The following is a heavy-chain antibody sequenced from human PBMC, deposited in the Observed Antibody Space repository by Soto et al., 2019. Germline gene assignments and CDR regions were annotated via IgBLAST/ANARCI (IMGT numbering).Heavy chain of an antibody. V-gene: IGHV1-18*01. Sequence: GASVKVSCKASGYTFTSYGISWVRQAPGQGLEWMGWISAYNGNTNYAQKLQGRVTMTTDTSTSTAYVELRSLRSGDTAVYYCARDFYGDYGGIDYWGQGTLVTVSS. CDR2: ISAYNGNT. CDR1: GYTFTSYG. CDR3: ARDFYGDYGGIDY. D-gene: IGHD4-17*01. J-gene: IGHJ4*02.